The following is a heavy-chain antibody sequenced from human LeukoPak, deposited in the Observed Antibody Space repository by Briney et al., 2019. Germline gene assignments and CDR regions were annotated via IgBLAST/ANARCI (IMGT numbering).Heavy chain of an antibody. Sequence: GASVKVSCKASGGTFSSYAISWVRQAPGQGLEWMGRNMPILGIANYAQKFQGRVTITADKSTSTAYMELSSLRSEDTAVYYCARMRSYDSSGYYEPDDYWGQGTLVTVSS. CDR3: ARMRSYDSSGYYEPDDY. CDR2: NMPILGIA. CDR1: GGTFSSYA. V-gene: IGHV1-69*04. J-gene: IGHJ4*02. D-gene: IGHD3-22*01.